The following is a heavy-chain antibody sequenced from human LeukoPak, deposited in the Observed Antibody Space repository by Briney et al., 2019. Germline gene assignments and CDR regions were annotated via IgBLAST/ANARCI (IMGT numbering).Heavy chain of an antibody. J-gene: IGHJ6*02. V-gene: IGHV1-2*04. CDR1: GYTFTGYY. CDR3: ARDHYDSSYPFYYYYGMDV. Sequence: ASVTVSCKASGYTFTGYYMHWVRQAPGQGLEWMGWINPNSGGTNYAQKFQGWVTMTRDTSISTAYMELSRLRSDDTAVYYCARDHYDSSYPFYYYYGMDVWGQGTTVTVSS. D-gene: IGHD3-22*01. CDR2: INPNSGGT.